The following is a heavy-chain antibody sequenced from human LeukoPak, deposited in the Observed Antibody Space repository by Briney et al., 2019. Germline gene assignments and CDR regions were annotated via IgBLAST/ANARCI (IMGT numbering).Heavy chain of an antibody. V-gene: IGHV1-18*01. D-gene: IGHD1-7*01. CDR3: ARVLTGTTFYYYYYGMDV. J-gene: IGHJ6*02. CDR1: GYTFTSYG. CDR2: ISAYNGNT. Sequence: ASVKVSCKASGYTFTSYGISWVRQAPGQGLEWMGWISAYNGNTNCAQKLQGRVTMTTDTSTSTAYMELRSLRSDDTAVYYCARVLTGTTFYYYYYGMDVWGQGPRSPSP.